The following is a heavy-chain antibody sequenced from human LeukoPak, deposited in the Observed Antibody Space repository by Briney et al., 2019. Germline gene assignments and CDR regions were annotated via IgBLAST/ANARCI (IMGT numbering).Heavy chain of an antibody. J-gene: IGHJ3*02. CDR2: INPSGGST. D-gene: IGHD3-16*01. CDR1: GYTSTSYY. Sequence: GASVKVSCKASGYTSTSYYMHWVRQAPGQGLEWMGIINPSGGSTSYAQKFQGRVTMTRDTSTSTVYMELSSLRSEDTAVYYCARDLADDAFDIWGQGTMVTVPS. V-gene: IGHV1-46*01. CDR3: ARDLADDAFDI.